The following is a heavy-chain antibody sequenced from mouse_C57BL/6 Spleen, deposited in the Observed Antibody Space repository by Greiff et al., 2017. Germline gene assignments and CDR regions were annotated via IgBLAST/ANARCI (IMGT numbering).Heavy chain of an antibody. Sequence: VKLMESGPELVKPGASVKISCKASGYAFSSSWMNWVKQRPGKGLEWIGRIYPGDGDTNYNGKFKGKATLTADKSSSTAYMQLSSLTSEDSAIYFCAGAPGPFDAYYYGSLDYWGQGTTVTVSS. V-gene: IGHV1-82*01. CDR3: AGAPGPFDAYYYGSLDY. CDR2: IYPGDGDT. D-gene: IGHD1-1*01. J-gene: IGHJ4*01. CDR1: GYAFSSSW.